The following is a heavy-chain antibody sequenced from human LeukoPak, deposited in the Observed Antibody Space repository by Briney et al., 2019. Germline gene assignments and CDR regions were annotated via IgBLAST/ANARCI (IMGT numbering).Heavy chain of an antibody. Sequence: GGSLRLSCAASGFTFSSYGMHWVRQAPGKGLEWVALIRYDGSNKYYADSVKGRFTISRDNSKNTLYLQMNSLRPEDTAVYYCAKTQDYYGSGSYYNVYYYYYMDVWGKGTTVTVSS. V-gene: IGHV3-30*02. J-gene: IGHJ6*03. CDR3: AKTQDYYGSGSYYNVYYYYYMDV. D-gene: IGHD3-10*01. CDR2: IRYDGSNK. CDR1: GFTFSSYG.